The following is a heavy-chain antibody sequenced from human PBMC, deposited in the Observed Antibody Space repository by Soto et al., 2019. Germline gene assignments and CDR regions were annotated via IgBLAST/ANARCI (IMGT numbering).Heavy chain of an antibody. Sequence: QVQLQESGPGLVKPSETLSLTCSVSGGSVSSGNYCWSLIRQPPGKGLEWIGYTYYSGTTAYNPSIKGRVSISVDMSKNRFYLRLTSVTAADTAVYYCARGGNLYGATAFDIWGPGTVVTVSS. CDR3: ARGGNLYGATAFDI. CDR1: GGSVSSGNYC. D-gene: IGHD3-10*01. J-gene: IGHJ3*02. V-gene: IGHV4-61*01. CDR2: TYYSGTT.